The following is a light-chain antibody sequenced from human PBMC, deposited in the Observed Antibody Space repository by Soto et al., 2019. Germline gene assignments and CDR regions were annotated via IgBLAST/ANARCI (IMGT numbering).Light chain of an antibody. Sequence: DIVMTQSPDSLAVSLGERATINCKSSQSVLSSSDNKNYLAWYQQKPGQPPKLLIYLASTRESGVPDRFSGSGSGTGFTLTISSLQAEDVAVYYCQHYYGSPSFGPGTKVDIK. V-gene: IGKV4-1*01. J-gene: IGKJ3*01. CDR1: QSVLSSSDNKNY. CDR3: QHYYGSPS. CDR2: LAS.